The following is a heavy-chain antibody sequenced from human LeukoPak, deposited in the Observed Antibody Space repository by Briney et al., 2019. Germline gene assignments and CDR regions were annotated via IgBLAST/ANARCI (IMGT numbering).Heavy chain of an antibody. D-gene: IGHD5-12*01. V-gene: IGHV4-4*07. Sequence: PSETLSLTCTVSGASISSYYWSWIRHPAGKGLEWIGRIYTSGSTNYSPSLKSRVTMSVDRSKIQFALKLSSVTAADTAVYYGARDLGATTVAKSGNAFDIWGQGTMVTVSS. CDR3: ARDLGATTVAKSGNAFDI. CDR1: GASISSYY. J-gene: IGHJ3*02. CDR2: IYTSGST.